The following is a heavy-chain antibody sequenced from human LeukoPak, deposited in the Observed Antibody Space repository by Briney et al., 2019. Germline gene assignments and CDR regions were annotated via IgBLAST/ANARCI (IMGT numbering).Heavy chain of an antibody. CDR2: MNPNSGNT. Sequence: ASVKVSCKASGYTFTSYDINWVRQATGQGLEWMGWMNPNSGNTGYAQKFQGRVTMTRNTSISTAYMELSSLRSEDTAVYYCARGRWRSIVIGYYYYYYMDVWGKGTTVTVSS. J-gene: IGHJ6*03. CDR1: GYTFTSYD. V-gene: IGHV1-8*01. D-gene: IGHD2/OR15-2a*01. CDR3: ARGRWRSIVIGYYYYYYMDV.